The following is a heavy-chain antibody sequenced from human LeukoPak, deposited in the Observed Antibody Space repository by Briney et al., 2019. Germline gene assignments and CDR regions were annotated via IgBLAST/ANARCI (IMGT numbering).Heavy chain of an antibody. V-gene: IGHV1-46*01. CDR1: RYAFT. CDR3: ARSSGRSPNREYMVV. CDR2: SNPNAGST. J-gene: IGHJ6*03. D-gene: IGHD1-14*01. Sequence: VKLSRTASRYAFTIHWVRQAPGHGLEWMGISNPNAGSTSYAQKFQGTVHMTRDTAPSTVYMELSSLRFEDTAVYYCARSSGRSPNREYMVVLRKGTTVTVCS.